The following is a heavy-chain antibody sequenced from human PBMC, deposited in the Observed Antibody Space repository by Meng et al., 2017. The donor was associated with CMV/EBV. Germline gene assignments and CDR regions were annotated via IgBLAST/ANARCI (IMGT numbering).Heavy chain of an antibody. CDR2: IYYSGST. Sequence: ESLKISWTASGASISSYYWSWLRQPPGTGLEWIGYIYYSGSTNYNPSLKSRVTISVDTSKNQFSLKLSSVTAADTAVYYCARAAGSSSGWYGDDYWGQGTLVTVSS. V-gene: IGHV4-59*01. D-gene: IGHD6-19*01. J-gene: IGHJ4*02. CDR3: ARAAGSSSGWYGDDY. CDR1: GASISSYY.